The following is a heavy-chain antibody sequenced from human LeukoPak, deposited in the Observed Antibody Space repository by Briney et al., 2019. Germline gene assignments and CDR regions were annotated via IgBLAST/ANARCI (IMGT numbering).Heavy chain of an antibody. D-gene: IGHD2-21*01. CDR1: GFTFSSYG. V-gene: IGHV3-30*18. J-gene: IGHJ4*02. CDR2: ISYDGSNK. CDR3: AKVVGGDCCADY. Sequence: GGSLRLSCAASGFTFSSYGMHWVRQAPGKGLEWVAVISYDGSNKYYADSVKGRFTISRDNSKNTLYLQMNSLRAEDTAVYYCAKVVGGDCCADYWGQGTLVTVSS.